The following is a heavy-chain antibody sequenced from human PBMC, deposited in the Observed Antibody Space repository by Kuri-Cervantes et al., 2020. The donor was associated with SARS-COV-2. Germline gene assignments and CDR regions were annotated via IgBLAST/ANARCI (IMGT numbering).Heavy chain of an antibody. J-gene: IGHJ4*02. CDR1: GGTFSSYA. D-gene: IGHD5-18*01. CDR3: ASPKFYTAMVGPLLDY. V-gene: IGHV1-69*01. Sequence: VSCKASGGTFSSYAISWARQAPGQGLERMGGIIPIFGTANYAQKFQGRVTITADESTSTAYMELSSLRSEDTAVYYCASPKFYTAMVGPLLDYWGQGNRVTGYS. CDR2: IIPIFGTA.